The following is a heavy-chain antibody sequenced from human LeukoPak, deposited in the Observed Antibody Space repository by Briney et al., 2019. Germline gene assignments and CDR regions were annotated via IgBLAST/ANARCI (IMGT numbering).Heavy chain of an antibody. Sequence: GGSLRLSCAASGFTFKLYWMHWVRQAPGKGPVWVSRINADGSSTSYADSVKGRFTISRDDAKNTLYLQMNSLRAEDTAVYYCVRGGASTWSWGQGTLVTVSS. J-gene: IGHJ5*02. CDR3: VRGGASTWS. CDR1: GFTFKLYW. V-gene: IGHV3-74*01. CDR2: INADGSST. D-gene: IGHD2-15*01.